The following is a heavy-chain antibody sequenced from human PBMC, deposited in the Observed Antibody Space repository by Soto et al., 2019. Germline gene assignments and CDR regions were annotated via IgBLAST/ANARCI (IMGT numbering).Heavy chain of an antibody. CDR3: ARLGISSSWPIDP. J-gene: IGHJ5*02. Sequence: GAALKISCKGSGYSFTSYWIGWVRQMPGKGLEWMGIIYPGDSDTRYSPSFQGQVTISADKSISTAYLQWSSLKASDTAMYYCARLGISSSWPIDPWXQGTLVTVSS. V-gene: IGHV5-51*01. CDR1: GYSFTSYW. D-gene: IGHD6-13*01. CDR2: IYPGDSDT.